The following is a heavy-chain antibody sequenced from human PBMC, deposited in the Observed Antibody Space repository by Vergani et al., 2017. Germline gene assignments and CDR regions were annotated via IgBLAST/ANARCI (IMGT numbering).Heavy chain of an antibody. J-gene: IGHJ3*02. CDR2: IYYSGST. D-gene: IGHD3-16*01. CDR3: ARQFWVSQGVGAFET. V-gene: IGHV4-39*01. Sequence: QVQLQESGPGLVKPSQTLSLTCTVSGASMSSSSHFWGWLRQTPGKGLEWIGSIYYSGSTYYNPSLKSRVSISVDTSKNQFSLKLSSVTAADSAVYYCARQFWVSQGVGAFETWGRGTEVSVSS. CDR1: GASMSSSSHF.